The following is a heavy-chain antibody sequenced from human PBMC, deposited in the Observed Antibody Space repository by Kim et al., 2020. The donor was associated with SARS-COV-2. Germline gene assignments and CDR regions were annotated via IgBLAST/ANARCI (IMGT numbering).Heavy chain of an antibody. CDR3: ARSGSSSSLPYYYGMDV. V-gene: IGHV3-7*03. Sequence: GGSLRLSCAASGFTFSNFWMTWVRQAPGKGLEWVAYIKQDGSEKYDVDSLKGRFTISRDNAKRSLYLQMNNLRAEDTAVYYCARSGSSSSLPYYYGMDV. J-gene: IGHJ6*01. CDR1: GFTFSNFW. CDR2: IKQDGSEK. D-gene: IGHD1-26*01.